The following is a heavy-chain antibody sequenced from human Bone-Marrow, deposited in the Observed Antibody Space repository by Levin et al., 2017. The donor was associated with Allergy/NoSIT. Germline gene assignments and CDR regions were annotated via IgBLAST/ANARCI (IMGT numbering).Heavy chain of an antibody. CDR1: GFTFSSYA. Sequence: GGSLRLSCAASGFTFSSYAMHWVRQAPGKGLEWVAVISYDGSNKYYADSVKGRFTISRDNSKNTLYLQMNSLRAEDTAVYYCARDGRGSSSWYDYYYGMDVWGQGTTVTVSS. J-gene: IGHJ6*02. CDR3: ARDGRGSSSWYDYYYGMDV. CDR2: ISYDGSNK. D-gene: IGHD6-13*01. V-gene: IGHV3-30*04.